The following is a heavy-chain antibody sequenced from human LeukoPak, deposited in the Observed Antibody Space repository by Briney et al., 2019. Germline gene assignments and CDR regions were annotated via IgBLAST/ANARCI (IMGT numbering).Heavy chain of an antibody. V-gene: IGHV3-23*01. Sequence: GGSLRLSCAASGFTFSSYAMSWVRQAPGKGLEWVSAISGSGGSTYYADSVKGRFTIPRDNSKNTLYLQMNSLRAEDTAVYYCAKDVAAREEIFDYWGQGTLVTVSS. CDR3: AKDVAAREEIFDY. J-gene: IGHJ4*02. CDR2: ISGSGGST. CDR1: GFTFSSYA. D-gene: IGHD6-6*01.